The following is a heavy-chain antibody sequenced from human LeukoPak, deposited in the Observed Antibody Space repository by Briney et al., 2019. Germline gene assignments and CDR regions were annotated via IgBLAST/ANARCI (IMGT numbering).Heavy chain of an antibody. D-gene: IGHD3-22*01. CDR2: MNPNSGNT. CDR1: GYTFTSYG. CDR3: ARGHPYYDSSGYYPFDY. Sequence: ASVKVSCKASGYTFTSYGISWVRQAPGQGLEWMGWMNPNSGNTGYAQRFQGRVTMTRNTSISTAYMELSSLRSEDTAVYYCARGHPYYDSSGYYPFDYWGQGTLVTVSS. J-gene: IGHJ4*02. V-gene: IGHV1-8*02.